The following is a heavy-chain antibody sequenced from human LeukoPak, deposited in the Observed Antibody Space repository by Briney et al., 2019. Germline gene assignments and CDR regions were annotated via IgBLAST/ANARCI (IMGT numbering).Heavy chain of an antibody. CDR1: GFTFDDYA. Sequence: GRSLRLSCAASGFTFDDYAMHWVRQAPGKGLEWVPGISWNSGSIGYADSVKGRFTISRDNAKDSLYLQMNSLRAEDTAVYYCARSLVVVPAAIAPTDYWGQGTLVTVSS. CDR2: ISWNSGSI. D-gene: IGHD2-2*01. J-gene: IGHJ4*02. CDR3: ARSLVVVPAAIAPTDY. V-gene: IGHV3-9*01.